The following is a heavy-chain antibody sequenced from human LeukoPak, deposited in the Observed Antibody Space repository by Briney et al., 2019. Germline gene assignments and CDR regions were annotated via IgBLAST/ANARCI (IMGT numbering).Heavy chain of an antibody. CDR3: ARVICVVPAAMRYYYYYYYMDV. CDR1: GGSFSGYY. Sequence: PSETLSLTCAVYGGSFSGYYWSWIRQPPGKGLEWIGNINYSGRTYYNPSLKSRVTISVDTSKNQFSLKLSSVTAADTAVYYCARVICVVPAAMRYYYYYYYMDVWGKGTTVTVSS. D-gene: IGHD2-2*01. V-gene: IGHV4-34*01. J-gene: IGHJ6*03. CDR2: INYSGRT.